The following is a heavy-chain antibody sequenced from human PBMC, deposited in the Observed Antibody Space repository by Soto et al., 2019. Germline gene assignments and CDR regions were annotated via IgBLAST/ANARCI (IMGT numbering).Heavy chain of an antibody. CDR1: GFTFSSYA. D-gene: IGHD5-12*01. V-gene: IGHV3-64*01. CDR3: ARDSEGGLRPKAGLDY. CDR2: ISSNGGST. Sequence: GGSLRLSCAASGFTFSSYAMHWVRQAPGKGLEYVSAISSNGGSTYYANSVKGRFTISRDNSKNTLYLQMGSLRAEDMAVYYCARDSEGGLRPKAGLDYWGQGTLVTVSS. J-gene: IGHJ4*02.